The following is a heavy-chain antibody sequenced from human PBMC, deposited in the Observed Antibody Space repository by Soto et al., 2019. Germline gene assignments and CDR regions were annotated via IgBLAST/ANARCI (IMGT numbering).Heavy chain of an antibody. CDR3: ARPGFSSSWFLGNYYYYMDV. D-gene: IGHD6-13*01. Sequence: QVELQQWGAGLLKPSETLSLTCAVYGGSFIGYYWSWIRQPPGKGLEWIGEINHSGSTNYNPSLKRRVTISVDMSKNQFSLKLSSVTAADTAVYYCARPGFSSSWFLGNYYYYMDVWGKGTTVTVSS. J-gene: IGHJ6*03. V-gene: IGHV4-34*01. CDR2: INHSGST. CDR1: GGSFIGYY.